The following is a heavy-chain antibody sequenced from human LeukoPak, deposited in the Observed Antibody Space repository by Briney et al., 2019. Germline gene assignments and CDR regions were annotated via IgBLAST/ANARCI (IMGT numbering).Heavy chain of an antibody. J-gene: IGHJ4*02. CDR2: INYSGST. D-gene: IGHD6-13*01. V-gene: IGHV4-59*08. CDR1: GGSISSYY. CDR3: ASYSSRAIRC. Sequence: SETPSLTCTVSGGSISSYYWNWIRQPPGKGLEWIGYINYSGSTNYNPSLNSRVTISVDTSKNQFSLKLSSVTAADTAVYYCASYSSRAIRCWGQGTLVTVSS.